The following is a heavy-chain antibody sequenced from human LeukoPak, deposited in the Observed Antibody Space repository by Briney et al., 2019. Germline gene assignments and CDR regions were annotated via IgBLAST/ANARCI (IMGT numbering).Heavy chain of an antibody. V-gene: IGHV5-51*01. Sequence: GVAMKSSCKGSGYSLTSCWSGWGRPTRGKGGEWMGIIFPGESDTRYSPSSQGEVSISADESISTAYLQGSSLTASDTAMYYCARHVGGHSGSMLMDYWGQGTLVTVSS. J-gene: IGHJ4*02. D-gene: IGHD1-26*01. CDR2: IFPGESDT. CDR1: GYSLTSCW. CDR3: ARHVGGHSGSMLMDY.